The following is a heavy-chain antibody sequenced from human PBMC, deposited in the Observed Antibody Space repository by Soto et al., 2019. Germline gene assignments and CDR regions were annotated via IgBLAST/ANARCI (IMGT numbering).Heavy chain of an antibody. V-gene: IGHV4-34*01. J-gene: IGHJ6*02. D-gene: IGHD3-16*01. CDR1: GGSFSGYD. Sequence: ETLSLTCAVYGGSFSGYDWTWIRQPPGTGLEWIGEINHSGSTNYNPSLKSRVTISVDTSKNQFSLKLTSVTAEDTAVYYCARDQGGGPLDYYGMDVWGQGTTVTVSS. CDR3: ARDQGGGPLDYYGMDV. CDR2: INHSGST.